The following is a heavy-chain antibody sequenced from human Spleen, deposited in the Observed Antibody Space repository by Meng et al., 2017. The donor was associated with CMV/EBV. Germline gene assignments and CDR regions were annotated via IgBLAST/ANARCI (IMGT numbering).Heavy chain of an antibody. Sequence: SVKVSCKASGGTFSSYAISWVRQAPGQGLEWMGGIIPIFGTANYAQKFQGRVTMTRDTSTSTVYMELSSLTSEDTAIYYCAREWNQYHTSGYYMYWGQGTLVTVSS. V-gene: IGHV1-69*05. CDR1: GGTFSSYA. D-gene: IGHD3-22*01. CDR3: AREWNQYHTSGYYMY. CDR2: IIPIFGTA. J-gene: IGHJ4*02.